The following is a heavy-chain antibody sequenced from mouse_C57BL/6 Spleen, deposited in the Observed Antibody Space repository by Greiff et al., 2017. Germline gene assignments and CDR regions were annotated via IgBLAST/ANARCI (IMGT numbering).Heavy chain of an antibody. D-gene: IGHD1-1*01. CDR1: GYTFTSYW. J-gene: IGHJ3*01. Sequence: VQLQQSGTVLARPGASVKMSCKTSGYTFTSYWMHWVKQRPGQGLEWIGAIYPGNSDTSYNQKFKGKAKLTAVTSASTAYMELSSLTNEDSAVYYCTRPGSSYVGFAYWGQGTLVTVSA. CDR2: IYPGNSDT. V-gene: IGHV1-5*01. CDR3: TRPGSSYVGFAY.